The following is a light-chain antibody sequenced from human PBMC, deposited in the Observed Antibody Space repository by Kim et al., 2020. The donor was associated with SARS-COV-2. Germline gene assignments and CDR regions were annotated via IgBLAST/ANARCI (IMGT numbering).Light chain of an antibody. V-gene: IGKV3-11*01. CDR1: QSVSSY. CDR2: DAS. CDR3: QERENWPLLT. J-gene: IGKJ4*01. Sequence: EIVLTQSPATLSLSPGEGATLSCRASQSVSSYLAWYQQKPGQAPRLLIYDASNRATGIPARFSGSGSGTDFTLTSSSLEPEDFAVYYCQERENWPLLTFGEGAKMDIK.